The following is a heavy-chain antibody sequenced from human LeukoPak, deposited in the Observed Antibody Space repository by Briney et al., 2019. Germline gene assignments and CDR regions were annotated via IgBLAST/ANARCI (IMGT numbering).Heavy chain of an antibody. CDR2: ISGSGGST. CDR1: GSTFSTYA. Sequence: GGSLRLSCAASGSTFSTYAMSWVRQAPGKGLEWVSAISGSGGSTNYADSVKGRFTISRDNSKNTLYLQMNSLRAEDTAVYYCAKENGYNYYFDYWGQGTLVTVSS. V-gene: IGHV3-23*01. CDR3: AKENGYNYYFDY. J-gene: IGHJ4*02. D-gene: IGHD5-24*01.